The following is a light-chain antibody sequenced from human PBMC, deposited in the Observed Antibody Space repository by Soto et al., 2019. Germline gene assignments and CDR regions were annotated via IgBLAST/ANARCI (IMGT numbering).Light chain of an antibody. CDR1: NSNIGAGYD. CDR3: QAYDSIVGGWVV. J-gene: IGLJ3*02. Sequence: QSVLTQPPSVSGAPGQEVTISCTGTNSNIGAGYDVHWYQQLPGKAPKLLIFGNTNRPSGVPDRFSGSRSGTSASLSISGLQADDEGDYYCQAYDSIVGGWVVFGGGTKLTVL. CDR2: GNT. V-gene: IGLV1-40*01.